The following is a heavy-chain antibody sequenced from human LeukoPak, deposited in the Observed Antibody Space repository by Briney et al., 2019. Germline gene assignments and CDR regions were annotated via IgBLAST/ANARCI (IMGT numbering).Heavy chain of an antibody. CDR2: TYYRSKWYY. Sequence: SQPLSLTCAISGDSVSSNSAGWSWIRQSPSRGPEWLGRTYYRSKWYYDYAASVKGRITINPDTSKNQFSLQLNSVTPEDTAVYYCARGGGAIATWDQGTLVTVPS. J-gene: IGHJ5*02. V-gene: IGHV6-1*01. D-gene: IGHD3-16*01. CDR3: ARGGGAIAT. CDR1: GDSVSSNSAG.